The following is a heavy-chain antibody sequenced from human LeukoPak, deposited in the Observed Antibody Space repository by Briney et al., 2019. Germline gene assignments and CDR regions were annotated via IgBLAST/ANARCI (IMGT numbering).Heavy chain of an antibody. CDR3: ARERTTIVSGATIGAY. Sequence: GGSLRLSCAASGFTFSSYEMNWVRQAPGKGLEWISYIIGSGNTIYYADSVKGRFTISRDNAKNSLYLQMNSLRADDTAVYYCARERTTIVSGATIGAYWGQGTLVTVSS. CDR1: GFTFSSYE. D-gene: IGHD5-24*01. J-gene: IGHJ4*02. CDR2: IIGSGNTI. V-gene: IGHV3-48*03.